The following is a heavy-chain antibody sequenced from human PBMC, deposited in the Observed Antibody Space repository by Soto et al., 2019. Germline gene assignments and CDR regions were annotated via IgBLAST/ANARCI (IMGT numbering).Heavy chain of an antibody. CDR1: GFTFSSYS. D-gene: IGHD5-12*01. CDR2: ISSSSSTI. CDR3: ARATKERGYSGYDSGHYYYYYMDV. V-gene: IGHV3-48*01. J-gene: IGHJ6*03. Sequence: EVQLVESGGGLVQPGGSLRLSCAASGFTFSSYSMNWVRQAPGKGLEWVSYISSSSSTIYYADSVKGRFTISRDNAKNSLYLQMNSLRAEDTAVYYCARATKERGYSGYDSGHYYYYYMDVWGKGTTVTVSS.